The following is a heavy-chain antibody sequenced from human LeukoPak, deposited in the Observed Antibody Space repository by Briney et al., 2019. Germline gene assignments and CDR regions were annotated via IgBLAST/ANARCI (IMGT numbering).Heavy chain of an antibody. CDR3: ARVIVVVPPAKKNYSYYYRDV. D-gene: IGHD2-2*01. Sequence: ASVKVSCKASGGTFSSYAISWVRQAPGQGLEWMGRIIPIFGTANYAQKFQGRVTITTDESTSTAYMELSRLRSEDTAVYYCARVIVVVPPAKKNYSYYYRDVWGKGTRATVS. V-gene: IGHV1-69*05. CDR2: IIPIFGTA. CDR1: GGTFSSYA. J-gene: IGHJ6*03.